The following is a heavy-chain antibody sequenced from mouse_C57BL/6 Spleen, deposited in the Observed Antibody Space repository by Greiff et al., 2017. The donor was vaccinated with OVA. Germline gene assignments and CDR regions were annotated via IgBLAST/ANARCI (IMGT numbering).Heavy chain of an antibody. Sequence: EVKLVESGGGLVKPGGSLILSCAASGFTFSDYGMHWVRQAPEKGLEWVAYISSGSSTIYYADTVKGRFTISRDNAKNTLFLQMTSLRSEDTAMYYCERIDYYGSPYAMDYWGQGTSVTVSS. CDR3: ERIDYYGSPYAMDY. D-gene: IGHD1-1*01. J-gene: IGHJ4*01. V-gene: IGHV5-17*01. CDR2: ISSGSSTI. CDR1: GFTFSDYG.